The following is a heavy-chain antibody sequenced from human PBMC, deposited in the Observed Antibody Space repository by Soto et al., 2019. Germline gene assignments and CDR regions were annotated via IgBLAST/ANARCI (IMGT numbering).Heavy chain of an antibody. CDR2: IYHSGST. Sequence: SETLSLTCAVSSGSISSSNWWSWVRQPPGKGLEWIGEIYHSGSTNYNPSLKSRVTISVDKSKNQFSLKLSSVTAADTAVYYCARGVYDILTGYYNRYFDYWGQGTLVTVSS. D-gene: IGHD3-9*01. J-gene: IGHJ4*02. CDR1: SGSISSSNW. CDR3: ARGVYDILTGYYNRYFDY. V-gene: IGHV4-4*02.